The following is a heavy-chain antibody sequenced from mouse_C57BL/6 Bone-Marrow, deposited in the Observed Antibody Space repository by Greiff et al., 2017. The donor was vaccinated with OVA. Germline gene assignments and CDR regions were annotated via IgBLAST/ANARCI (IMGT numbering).Heavy chain of an antibody. CDR2: IYPGDGDT. CDR3: ARRSDGGFAY. V-gene: IGHV1-82*01. J-gene: IGHJ3*01. Sequence: LQESGPELVKPGASVKISCKASGYAFSSSWMNWVKQRPGKGLEWIGRIYPGDGDTNYNGKFKGKATLTADKSSSTAYMQLSSLTSEDSAVYFCARRSDGGFAYWGQGTLVTVSA. CDR1: GYAFSSSW.